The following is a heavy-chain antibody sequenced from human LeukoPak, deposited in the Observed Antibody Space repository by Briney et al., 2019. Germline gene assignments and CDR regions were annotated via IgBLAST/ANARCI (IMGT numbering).Heavy chain of an antibody. CDR1: LFTFSSYA. J-gene: IGHJ6*03. D-gene: IGHD6-19*01. V-gene: IGHV3-23*01. CDR2: ISGSGGST. Sequence: VGSLRLSRAASLFTFSSYAMSWVRQAPAKGLEWVSAISGSGGSTYYADSVKGRFTISRDNSKNTLYLQMNSLRAEDTAVYYCAKGRGRLILSLSDYMDVWGKGTTVTVSS. CDR3: AKGRGRLILSLSDYMDV.